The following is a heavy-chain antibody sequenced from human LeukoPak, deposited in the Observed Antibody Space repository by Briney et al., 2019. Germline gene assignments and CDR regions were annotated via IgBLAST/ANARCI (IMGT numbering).Heavy chain of an antibody. CDR3: ARDRGCSSSTCYTFPNWFDP. CDR1: GGSFSGYY. Sequence: SETLSLTCAVYGGSFSGYYWSWIRQPPGKGLEWIGEINHSGSTNYNPSLKSRVTISVDTSKNQFSLKLSSVTAADTAVYYCARDRGCSSSTCYTFPNWFDPWGQGTLVTVSS. V-gene: IGHV4-34*01. D-gene: IGHD2-2*02. CDR2: INHSGST. J-gene: IGHJ5*02.